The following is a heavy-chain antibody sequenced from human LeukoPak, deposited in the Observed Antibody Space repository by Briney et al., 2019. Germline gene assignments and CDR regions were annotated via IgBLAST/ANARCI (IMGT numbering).Heavy chain of an antibody. V-gene: IGHV5-51*01. CDR1: GYSFTSYW. J-gene: IGHJ4*02. D-gene: IGHD3-22*01. CDR3: ARGPNTDYDSSGYCVFDY. CDR2: IYPGDSDT. Sequence: GESLKISCRGSGYSFTSYWIGWVRQMLGKGLEWMGIIYPGDSDTRYSPSFQGQVTISADKSISTAYLQWSSLKASDTAMYYCARGPNTDYDSSGYCVFDYWGQGTLVTVSS.